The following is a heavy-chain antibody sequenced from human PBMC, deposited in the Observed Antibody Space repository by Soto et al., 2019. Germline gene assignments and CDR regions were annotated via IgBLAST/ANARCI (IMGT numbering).Heavy chain of an antibody. CDR1: GYSFTSYW. V-gene: IGHV5-51*01. CDR3: ATYGSGSYYKDSNNWFDP. D-gene: IGHD3-10*01. J-gene: IGHJ5*02. Sequence: PGESLKISCKGSGYSFTSYWIGWVRQMPGKGLEWMGIIYPGDSDTRYSPSFQGQVTISADKSISTAYLQWGSLKASDTAMYYCATYGSGSYYKDSNNWFDPWGQGTLVTVSS. CDR2: IYPGDSDT.